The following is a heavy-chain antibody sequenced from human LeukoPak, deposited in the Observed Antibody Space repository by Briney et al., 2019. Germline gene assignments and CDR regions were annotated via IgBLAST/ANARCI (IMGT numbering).Heavy chain of an antibody. D-gene: IGHD3-10*02. CDR3: AELGITMIGGV. V-gene: IGHV3-30*04. J-gene: IGHJ6*04. Sequence: GGSLRLSCAASGFTFSSYSMHWVRQAPGKGLEWVAVISYDGSNKYYADSVKGRFTISRDNAKNSLYLQMNSLRAEDTAVYYCAELGITMIGGVWGKGTTVTISP. CDR2: ISYDGSNK. CDR1: GFTFSSYS.